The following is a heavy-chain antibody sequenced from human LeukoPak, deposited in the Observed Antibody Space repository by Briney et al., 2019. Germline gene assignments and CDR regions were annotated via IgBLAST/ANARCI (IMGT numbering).Heavy chain of an antibody. CDR2: FDPEDGET. V-gene: IGHV1-24*01. D-gene: IGHD3-10*01. CDR1: GYTFTSYY. CDR3: ATDVTGYYGSGSMNQFDY. Sequence: GASVKVSCKASGYTFTSYYMHWVRQAPGKGLEWMGGFDPEDGETIYAQKFQGRVTMTEDTSTDTAYMELSSLRSEDTAVYYCATDVTGYYGSGSMNQFDYWGQGTLVTVSS. J-gene: IGHJ4*02.